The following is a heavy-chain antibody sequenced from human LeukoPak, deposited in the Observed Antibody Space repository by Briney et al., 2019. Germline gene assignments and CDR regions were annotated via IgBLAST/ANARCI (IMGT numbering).Heavy chain of an antibody. D-gene: IGHD2-15*01. CDR3: ARDLECSGGSCSGRLFDY. CDR2: ISYDAESN. CDR1: GFTFSSYG. J-gene: IGHJ4*02. V-gene: IGHV3-30*03. Sequence: PGRSLRLSCVTSGFTFSSYGMHWVRQVPGKGLEWVAVISYDAESNYHVDSVKGRFTISRDNSKNTLYLQMNSLRAEDTAVYYCARDLECSGGSCSGRLFDYWGQGTLVTVSS.